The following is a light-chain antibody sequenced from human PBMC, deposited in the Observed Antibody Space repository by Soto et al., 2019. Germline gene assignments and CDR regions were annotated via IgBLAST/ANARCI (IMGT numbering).Light chain of an antibody. CDR3: CSYGGGSTVV. V-gene: IGLV2-23*02. CDR2: EVS. CDR1: SSDVGSYNL. J-gene: IGLJ1*01. Sequence: QSALTQPASVSGSPGHWITISCTGTSSDVGSYNLVSWYQQHPGKAPKLMIYEVSKRPSGVSNRFSGSKSANTASLTTSGLHADDEAEYYCCSYGGGSTVVFGTGTTLTVL.